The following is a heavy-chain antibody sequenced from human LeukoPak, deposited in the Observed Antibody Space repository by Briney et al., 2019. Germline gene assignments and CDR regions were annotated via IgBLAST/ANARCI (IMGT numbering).Heavy chain of an antibody. CDR1: GYTFTGSY. Sequence: GASVKVSCKASGYTFTGSYIHWVRQAPGQGLEWMGWINPNSGYTDSAQSFQGRVTLTRDTSISTAYMELSSLRSDDTAVYYYARAVTLTDIDYWGQGTLVTVSS. CDR3: ARAVTLTDIDY. D-gene: IGHD4-11*01. J-gene: IGHJ4*02. V-gene: IGHV1-2*02. CDR2: INPNSGYT.